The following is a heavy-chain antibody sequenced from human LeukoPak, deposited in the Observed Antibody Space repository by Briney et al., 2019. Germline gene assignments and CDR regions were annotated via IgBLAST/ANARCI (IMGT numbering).Heavy chain of an antibody. CDR2: VYYIGST. Sequence: PSETLSLTCTVSGGSISTYYWTWIRQPPGKGLEWIGYVYYIGSTVYNPSLQSRVSISIDTSKKQISLKLSSVTAADTAVYYCARDRGTYTYGGFDYWGQGTLVSVSS. J-gene: IGHJ4*02. CDR1: GGSISTYY. V-gene: IGHV4-59*01. CDR3: ARDRGTYTYGGFDY. D-gene: IGHD3-16*01.